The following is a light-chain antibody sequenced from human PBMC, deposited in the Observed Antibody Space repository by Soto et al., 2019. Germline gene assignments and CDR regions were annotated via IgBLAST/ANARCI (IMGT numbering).Light chain of an antibody. CDR1: SSNIGSNT. CDR2: SNN. CDR3: AVWDDSLNAVV. Sequence: QLVLTQPPSASGTPGQRVTISCSGSSSNIGSNTVDWYQQFPGTAPKLLIYSNNQGPSGVPARFSGSKSGTSASLAISGLQSEDEADYYCAVWDDSLNAVVFGGGTKVTVL. J-gene: IGLJ2*01. V-gene: IGLV1-44*01.